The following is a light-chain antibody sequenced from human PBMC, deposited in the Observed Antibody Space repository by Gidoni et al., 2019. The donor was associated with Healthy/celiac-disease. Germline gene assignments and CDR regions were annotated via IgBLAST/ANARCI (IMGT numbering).Light chain of an antibody. CDR3: QKYGSTLPFT. J-gene: IGKJ2*01. V-gene: IGKV3-20*01. CDR1: QSVSSSY. Sequence: DIVPTQPPCTLSLPPGERANLSCRASQSVSSSYLAGYQQKPGQAPRLLISGASIRAPGIPVRFSGSGSGTDLTLTIIRLEPEGIAVYYCQKYGSTLPFTFXQXTKLEIK. CDR2: GAS.